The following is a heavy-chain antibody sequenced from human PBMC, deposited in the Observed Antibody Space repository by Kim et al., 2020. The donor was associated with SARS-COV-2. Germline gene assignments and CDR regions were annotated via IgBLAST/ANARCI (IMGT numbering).Heavy chain of an antibody. J-gene: IGHJ6*02. V-gene: IGHV4-31*03. CDR2: IYYSGST. Sequence: SETLSLTCTVSGGSISSGGYYWSWIRQHPGKGLEWIGYIYYSGSTYYNPSLKSRVTISVDTSKNQFSLKLSSVTAADTAVYYCARELPTRSSSWYVLSDPYGMDVWGQGTTVTVSS. CDR1: GGSISSGGYY. CDR3: ARELPTRSSSWYVLSDPYGMDV. D-gene: IGHD6-13*01.